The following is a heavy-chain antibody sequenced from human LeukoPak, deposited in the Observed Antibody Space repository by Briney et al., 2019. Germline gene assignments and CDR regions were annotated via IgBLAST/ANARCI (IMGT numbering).Heavy chain of an antibody. J-gene: IGHJ5*02. CDR3: ARYRGKTTVSSLDWFDP. Sequence: SETLSLTCTVSGSSISSYYWSWIRQPPGKGLEWIGYIYYSGSTKYNPSLKSRVTISVDTSKNQFSLKLSSVTAADTAVYYCARYRGKTTVSSLDWFDPWGQGTLVTVSS. CDR2: IYYSGST. D-gene: IGHD4-11*01. V-gene: IGHV4-59*01. CDR1: GSSISSYY.